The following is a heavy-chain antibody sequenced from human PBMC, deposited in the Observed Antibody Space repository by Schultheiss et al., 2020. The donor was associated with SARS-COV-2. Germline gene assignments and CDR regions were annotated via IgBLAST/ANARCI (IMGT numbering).Heavy chain of an antibody. CDR1: GFTFSSYA. Sequence: GGSLRLSCAASGFTFSSYAMSWVRQAPGKGLEWVSAISGSGGSTYYADSVKGRFTISRDNSKNTLYLQMNSLRAEDTAVYYCARALGPGKRIAVAGDFDYWGQGTLVTVSS. V-gene: IGHV3-23*01. CDR2: ISGSGGST. J-gene: IGHJ4*02. D-gene: IGHD6-19*01. CDR3: ARALGPGKRIAVAGDFDY.